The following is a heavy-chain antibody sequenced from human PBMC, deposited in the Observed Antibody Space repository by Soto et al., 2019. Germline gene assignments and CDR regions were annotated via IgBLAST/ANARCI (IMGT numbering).Heavy chain of an antibody. CDR3: ARSSTHIVAACYYDSAMDV. Sequence: QVQLVQSGAEVKKPGSSVKVSCKASGGTFSSFVISWVRLAPGQGLEWMGGIIPIFGTANYPQKFQGRVTITADESTCTAYMELSSLRSEDTAVYYCARSSTHIVAACYYDSAMDVWGQGTTVIVSS. J-gene: IGHJ6*02. V-gene: IGHV1-69*12. CDR1: GGTFSSFV. D-gene: IGHD6-13*01. CDR2: IIPIFGTA.